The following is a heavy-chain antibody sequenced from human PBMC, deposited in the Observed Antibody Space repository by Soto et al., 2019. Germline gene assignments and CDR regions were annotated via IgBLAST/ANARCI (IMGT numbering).Heavy chain of an antibody. V-gene: IGHV1-69*12. CDR3: ARDGAVTVTTSYFDY. D-gene: IGHD4-17*01. J-gene: IGHJ4*02. CDR2: IIPLFGTT. CDR1: VGTFSRNA. Sequence: QVQLVQSGAEVKKPGSSVKVSCKASVGTFSRNAINWVRQAPGQGLEWMGGIIPLFGTTNYAQNFQGRVTITADESTNTAYMDLSSLRSEDTAVYYCARDGAVTVTTSYFDYWGQGPLVSVSS.